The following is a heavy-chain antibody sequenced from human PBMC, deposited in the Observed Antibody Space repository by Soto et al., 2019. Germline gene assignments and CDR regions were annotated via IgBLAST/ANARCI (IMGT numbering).Heavy chain of an antibody. CDR2: IKSKTDGGTT. D-gene: IGHD1-20*01. CDR3: ILKSGCITGTTCQFDP. CDR1: GFTFSNAW. V-gene: IGHV3-15*01. J-gene: IGHJ5*02. Sequence: PGGSLRLSCASSGFTFSNAWMSWVRQAPGKGLEWVGRIKSKTDGGTTDYAAPVKGRFTISRDDSKNTLYLQMNSLKTEDTAVYYCILKSGCITGTTCQFDPWGQGTLVTVSS.